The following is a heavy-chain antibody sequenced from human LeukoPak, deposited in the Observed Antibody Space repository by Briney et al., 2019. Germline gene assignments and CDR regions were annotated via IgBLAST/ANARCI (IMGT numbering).Heavy chain of an antibody. CDR2: IYTSGST. CDR1: GGSISSYY. Sequence: SETLSLTCTVSGGSISSYYWSWIRQPAGKGLEWIGRIYTSGSTNYNPSLKSRVTMSVDTSKNQFSLKLSSVTAADTAVYYCARNIGDYDFWSGHEIQWFDPWGQGTLATVSS. CDR3: ARNIGDYDFWSGHEIQWFDP. J-gene: IGHJ5*02. V-gene: IGHV4-4*07. D-gene: IGHD3-3*01.